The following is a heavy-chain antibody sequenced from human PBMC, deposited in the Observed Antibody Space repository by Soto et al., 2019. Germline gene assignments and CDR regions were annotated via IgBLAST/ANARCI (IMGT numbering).Heavy chain of an antibody. J-gene: IGHJ4*02. CDR2: IYYSGRT. V-gene: IGHV4-39*01. CDR1: GDSISSRGYY. D-gene: IGHD5-12*01. CDR3: ARNVSVSGFEYYFDQ. Sequence: QLHMQESGPGPVKPSETLSLTCTVSGDSISSRGYYGAWMRQPPGKGLEWIGNIYYSGRTHYNPPLQSRVAFSVDASTNQFSLKLTAVTAADTAVYYCARNVSVSGFEYYFDQWGQGTLVTVSS.